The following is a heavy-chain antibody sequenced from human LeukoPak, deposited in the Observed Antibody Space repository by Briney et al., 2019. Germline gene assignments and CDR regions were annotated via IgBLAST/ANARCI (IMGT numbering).Heavy chain of an antibody. CDR3: ARVTAGATTLNYYYYFMDV. J-gene: IGHJ6*03. Sequence: GGSLRLSCVGSGFAFNSYTITWVRQAPGKGLEWVSSITSTSAYRQYADSVRGRSTISRDNAENSVYLQMNSLGAEDTAVYHCARVTAGATTLNYYYYFMDVWGKGTTVIVSS. V-gene: IGHV3-21*01. D-gene: IGHD1-26*01. CDR2: ITSTSAYR. CDR1: GFAFNSYT.